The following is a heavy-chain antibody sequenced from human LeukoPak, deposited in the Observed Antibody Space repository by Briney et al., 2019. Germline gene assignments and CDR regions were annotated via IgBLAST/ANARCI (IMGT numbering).Heavy chain of an antibody. CDR3: ASTLQWLAFDY. CDR1: GFPFTSYW. D-gene: IGHD6-19*01. Sequence: PGGSLRLSCAASGFPFTSYWMVWVRQAPGKGLEWIGYIHYSGSTNYNPSLRSRVTVSVDTSKNQISLKLSSATAADTAVYYCASTLQWLAFDYWGQGTLVTVSS. V-gene: IGHV4-59*01. J-gene: IGHJ4*02. CDR2: IHYSGST.